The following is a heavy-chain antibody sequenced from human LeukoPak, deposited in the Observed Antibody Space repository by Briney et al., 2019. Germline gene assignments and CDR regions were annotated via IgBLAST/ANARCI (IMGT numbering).Heavy chain of an antibody. D-gene: IGHD6-13*01. CDR3: AREGGAGTGKDYYYYYGMDV. Sequence: PSETLSLTCTVSGGSISSYYWSWIRQPPGKGLEWIGYIYYSGSTNYNPSLKSRVTISVDTSKNQFSLKLSSVTAADTAVYYCAREGGAGTGKDYYYYYGMDVWGQGTTVTVSS. CDR2: IYYSGST. J-gene: IGHJ6*02. CDR1: GGSISSYY. V-gene: IGHV4-59*01.